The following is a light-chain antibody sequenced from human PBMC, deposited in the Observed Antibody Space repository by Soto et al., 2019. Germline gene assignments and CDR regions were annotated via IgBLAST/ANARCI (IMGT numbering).Light chain of an antibody. CDR3: RQYNTYPWT. CDR1: ESIRNW. CDR2: DAS. Sequence: DIQMTQSPSTLSASVRDRVTITCRASESIRNWLAWYQQRPGKAPKLLVYDASSLQTGVPSRFSGSGSGTEFTLTISSLQPDDIATYYCRQYNTYPWTFGQGTKVEIK. V-gene: IGKV1-5*01. J-gene: IGKJ1*01.